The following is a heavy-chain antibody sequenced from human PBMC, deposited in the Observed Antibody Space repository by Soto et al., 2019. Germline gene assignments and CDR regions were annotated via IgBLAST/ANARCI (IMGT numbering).Heavy chain of an antibody. D-gene: IGHD3-10*01. CDR2: IQYNGYS. J-gene: IGHJ6*02. CDR1: GGSITNYY. CDR3: ARHGFGPLHGLVEV. Sequence: QVQLQESGPGLVKPSETLSLTCTVSGGSITNYYCSWFRQPPGKGLEWIGYIQYNGYSAYNLSLKRPVTMSMDTSKTPFSLMVESVTATDTAVYYCARHGFGPLHGLVEVWGQGTTVIVSS. V-gene: IGHV4-59*08.